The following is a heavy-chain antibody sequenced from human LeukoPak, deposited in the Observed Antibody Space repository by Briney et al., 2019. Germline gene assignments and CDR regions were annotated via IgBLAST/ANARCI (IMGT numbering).Heavy chain of an antibody. CDR3: ARQSGTYWGLDY. CDR2: MNAKTGAT. Sequence: ASVKVSCKASGYTFTSYDINWVRQAPGHGLEWLGWMNAKTGATSSAQKFPGRFTMTRDTSIGTASMEFNSLTSDDTAVYYCARQSGTYWGLDYWGQGTLVTVSS. D-gene: IGHD1-26*01. CDR1: GYTFTSYD. V-gene: IGHV1-8*01. J-gene: IGHJ4*02.